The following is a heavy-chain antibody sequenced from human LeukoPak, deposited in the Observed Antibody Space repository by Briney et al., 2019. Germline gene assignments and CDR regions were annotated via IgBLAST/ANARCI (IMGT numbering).Heavy chain of an antibody. Sequence: GGSLRHSCAASGFTFSIYAMSCVRQAPGKGLEWVSSISGSGASTYYADSVKGRFTISRDNSKNTVYLQMNSLRGDDTAVYYCSAASSSYKWFDPWGQGTMATVCS. CDR3: SAASSSYKWFDP. J-gene: IGHJ5*02. CDR1: GFTFSIYA. CDR2: ISGSGAST. D-gene: IGHD6-6*01. V-gene: IGHV3-23*01.